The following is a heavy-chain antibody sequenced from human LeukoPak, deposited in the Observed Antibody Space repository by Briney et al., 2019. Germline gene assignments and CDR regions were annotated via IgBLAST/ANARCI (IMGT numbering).Heavy chain of an antibody. D-gene: IGHD2-2*01. V-gene: IGHV5-51*01. CDR1: GYSFTSYW. CDR2: IYPGDSDT. Sequence: GESLKISCKGSGYSFTSYWIGWVRQMSGKGLEWMGIIYPGDSDTRYSPSFQGQVTISADKSISTAYLQWSSLKASDTAMYYCAKIDRTYCSRSSCYALDSWGQGTLVTVSS. J-gene: IGHJ4*02. CDR3: AKIDRTYCSRSSCYALDS.